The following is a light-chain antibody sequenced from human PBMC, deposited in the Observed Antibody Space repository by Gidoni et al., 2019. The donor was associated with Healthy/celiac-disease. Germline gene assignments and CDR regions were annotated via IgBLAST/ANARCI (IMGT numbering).Light chain of an antibody. Sequence: EIVIPPSPATLSVSPGERATLSCRARQSVSSNLAWYQQKPGQAPRLLIYGASTRATGSPARFSGSGCGTEVTLTISSLQSEDFAVYYCQQYNNWPPLTFGGGTKVEIK. J-gene: IGKJ4*01. V-gene: IGKV3-15*01. CDR2: GAS. CDR1: QSVSSN. CDR3: QQYNNWPPLT.